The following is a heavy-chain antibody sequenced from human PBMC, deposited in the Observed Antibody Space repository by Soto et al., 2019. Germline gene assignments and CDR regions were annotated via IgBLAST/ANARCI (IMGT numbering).Heavy chain of an antibody. Sequence: SETLSLTCSVSGGSISSYYWSWIRQPPGKGLEWIGYIYHSGTTNYNPSLKSRVTISVDTSKNQFSLKLSSVTAADTAVYYCARLGVAGSEIDHWGPGTLVTVSS. CDR1: GGSISSYY. J-gene: IGHJ4*02. D-gene: IGHD6-19*01. V-gene: IGHV4-59*01. CDR3: ARLGVAGSEIDH. CDR2: IYHSGTT.